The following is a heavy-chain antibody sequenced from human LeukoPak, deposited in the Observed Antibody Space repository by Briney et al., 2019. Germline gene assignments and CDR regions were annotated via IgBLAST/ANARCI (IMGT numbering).Heavy chain of an antibody. V-gene: IGHV3-48*04. CDR1: GFTFSSYS. D-gene: IGHD4-23*01. CDR3: ASSVTARLFDY. J-gene: IGHJ4*02. Sequence: PGGSLRLSCAASGFTFSSYSMNWVRQAPGKGLEWVSNISSSSSTIYYADSVKGRFTISRDNAKNSLYLQMNSLRAEDTAVYYCASSVTARLFDYWGQGTLVTVSS. CDR2: ISSSSSTI.